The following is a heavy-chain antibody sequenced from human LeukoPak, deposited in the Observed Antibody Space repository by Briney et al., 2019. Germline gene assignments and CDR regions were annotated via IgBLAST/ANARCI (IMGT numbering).Heavy chain of an antibody. V-gene: IGHV3-23*01. CDR1: GFTFSSYA. CDR3: ARDTRTFDF. D-gene: IGHD1-26*01. J-gene: IGHJ4*02. Sequence: PGGSLRLSCAASGFTFSSYAMSWVRQAPGRGLEWVSAISGSGGSTYYADSVKGRFTISRDNAKNSLFLQMNSLRAEDSAVYYCARDTRTFDFWGQGTLVTVSS. CDR2: ISGSGGST.